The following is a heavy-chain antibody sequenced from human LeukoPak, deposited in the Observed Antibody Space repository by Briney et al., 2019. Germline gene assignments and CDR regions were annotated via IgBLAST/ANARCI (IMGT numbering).Heavy chain of an antibody. V-gene: IGHV5-51*01. J-gene: IGHJ3*02. CDR3: ARSRDYGDYEVSFAFDI. Sequence: GESLKISCKGSGYSFTSYWIGWVRQMPGKSLEWMGIIYPGDSDTRYSPSFQGQVTISADKSISTAYLQWSSLKASDTAMYYCARSRDYGDYEVSFAFDIWGQGTMVTVSS. D-gene: IGHD4-17*01. CDR2: IYPGDSDT. CDR1: GYSFTSYW.